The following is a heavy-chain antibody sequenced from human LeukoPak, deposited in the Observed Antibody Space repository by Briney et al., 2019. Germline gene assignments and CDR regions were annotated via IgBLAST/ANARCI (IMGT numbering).Heavy chain of an antibody. CDR2: INHSGST. V-gene: IGHV4-34*01. Sequence: PSETLSLTCAVYGGSFSGYYWSWIRQPPGKGLEWIGEINHSGSTNYNPSLKSRVTISVDTSKNQFSLKLSSVTAADTAVYYCARRSSRGYSYGNPFDYWGQGTLVTVSS. J-gene: IGHJ4*02. CDR1: GGSFSGYY. D-gene: IGHD5-18*01. CDR3: ARRSSRGYSYGNPFDY.